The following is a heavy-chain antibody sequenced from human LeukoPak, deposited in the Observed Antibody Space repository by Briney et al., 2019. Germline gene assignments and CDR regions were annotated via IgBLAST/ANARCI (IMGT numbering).Heavy chain of an antibody. J-gene: IGHJ4*02. CDR1: GFTVSSNY. D-gene: IGHD6-19*01. V-gene: IGHV3-66*01. Sequence: GGSLRLSCAVSGFTVSSNYMSWVRQAPGKGLEWVSVIYTGGTTYYADSVKGRFTISRDNSKNTLYLQMNSLRAEDTAVYYCAKEGSGWQFDYWGQGTLVTVSS. CDR3: AKEGSGWQFDY. CDR2: IYTGGTT.